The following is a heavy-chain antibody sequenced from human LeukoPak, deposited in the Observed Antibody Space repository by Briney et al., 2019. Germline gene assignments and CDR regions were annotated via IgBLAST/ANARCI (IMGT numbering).Heavy chain of an antibody. CDR2: IYHSGST. Sequence: PSETLSLTCTVSGGSISTYYWNWIRQPPGKGLEWIGYIYHSGSTNYNPSLQSRVTISVDTSKNQFSLNLNSVTAADTAVYYCARDRSADVGGQGTTVTVSS. D-gene: IGHD3-3*01. CDR1: GGSISTYY. V-gene: IGHV4-59*01. CDR3: ARDRSADV. J-gene: IGHJ6*02.